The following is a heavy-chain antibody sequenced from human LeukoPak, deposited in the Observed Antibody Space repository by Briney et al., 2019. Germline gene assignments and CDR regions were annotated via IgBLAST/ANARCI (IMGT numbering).Heavy chain of an antibody. J-gene: IGHJ4*02. V-gene: IGHV3-48*03. CDR2: ISSSGSTI. CDR3: ARGDFGVVISHPYYFDY. D-gene: IGHD3-3*01. Sequence: GGSLRLSCAASGFTFSSYEMNWVRQAPGKGLEWVSYISSSGSTIYYADTVKGRFTISRDNAKNSLYLQMNSLRAEDTAVYYCARGDFGVVISHPYYFDYWGQGTLVTVSS. CDR1: GFTFSSYE.